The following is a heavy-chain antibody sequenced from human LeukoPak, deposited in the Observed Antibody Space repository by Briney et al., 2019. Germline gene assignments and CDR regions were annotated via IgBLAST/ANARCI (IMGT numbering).Heavy chain of an antibody. V-gene: IGHV3-7*01. D-gene: IGHD3-10*01. J-gene: IGHJ5*02. CDR3: ARERGSGSYHPFDP. CDR1: GFTFRTSW. CDR2: IKQDGTEK. Sequence: GGSLRLSCVASGFTFRTSWMSWVRQAPGEGLEWVANIKQDGTEKNYVDSVKGRFTISRDNAKNSLYLQMNSLRAEDTAVYYCARERGSGSYHPFDPWGQGTLATVSS.